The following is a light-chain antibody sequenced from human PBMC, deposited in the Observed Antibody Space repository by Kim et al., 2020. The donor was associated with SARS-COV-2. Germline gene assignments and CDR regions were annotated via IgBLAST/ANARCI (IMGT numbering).Light chain of an antibody. J-gene: IGKJ2*01. CDR2: DAA. Sequence: VSPGERVTRSCRASQSMSSNLAWYHQTPGQPPRLLIHDAATRAAGVPDRLSGSGSGTEFFLTISSLQSEDSAGYYCQQYNTWPMYTFGQGTKLEI. CDR3: QQYNTWPMYT. CDR1: QSMSSN. V-gene: IGKV3-15*01.